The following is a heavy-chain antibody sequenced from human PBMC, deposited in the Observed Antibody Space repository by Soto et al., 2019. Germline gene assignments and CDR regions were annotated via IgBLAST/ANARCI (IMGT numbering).Heavy chain of an antibody. D-gene: IGHD3-10*01. Sequence: SETLSLTCAVYGGSFSGYDWTWIRQPPGTGLEWIGEINHSGSSNYNPSLKSRVTISVDTSKNQFSLKLTSVTAADTAVYYCARHALLWFGELSGWFDPWGQGTLVTVSS. V-gene: IGHV4-34*01. J-gene: IGHJ5*02. CDR3: ARHALLWFGELSGWFDP. CDR1: GGSFSGYD. CDR2: INHSGSS.